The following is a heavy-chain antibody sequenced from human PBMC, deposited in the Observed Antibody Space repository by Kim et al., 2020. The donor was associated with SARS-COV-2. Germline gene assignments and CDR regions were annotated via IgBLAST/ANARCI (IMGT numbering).Heavy chain of an antibody. J-gene: IGHJ4*01. D-gene: IGHD3-10*01. CDR3: GREGYASGTIGEFDY. V-gene: IGHV3-30-3*01. CDR1: GFTFNTYA. CDR2: TSSDGSIT. Sequence: GGSLRLSCLGSGFTFNTYALNWIRQAPGKGLQWVAVTSSDGSITIYADSVKRRITISRDNSKNTVYLQMNSLSVEDTALYYCGREGYASGTIGEFDYGR.